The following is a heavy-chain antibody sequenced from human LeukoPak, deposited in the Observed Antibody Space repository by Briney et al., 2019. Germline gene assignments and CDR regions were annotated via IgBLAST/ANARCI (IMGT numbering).Heavy chain of an antibody. CDR1: GFTFSNAW. Sequence: GGSLRLSCAASGFTFSNAWMSWVRQAPGKGLEWVGHIKSKTDGGTTDYAAPVKGRFTISRDDSKNTLYLQMNSLKTEDTAVYYCTTDLILLWFGELFDYWGQGTLVTVSS. D-gene: IGHD3-10*01. CDR2: IKSKTDGGTT. V-gene: IGHV3-15*01. CDR3: TTDLILLWFGELFDY. J-gene: IGHJ4*02.